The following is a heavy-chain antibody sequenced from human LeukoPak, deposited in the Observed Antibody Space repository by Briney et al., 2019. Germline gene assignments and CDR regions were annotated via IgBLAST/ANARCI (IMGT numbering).Heavy chain of an antibody. CDR1: GFIFSSYW. V-gene: IGHV3-74*01. CDR2: INTDGSIT. CDR3: ARDASGSYGPQVGY. Sequence: PGGSLRLSCAASGFIFSSYWMHWVRQAPGKGPVWFSHINTDGSITDYADSVKGRFTISRDNAKNTLYLQMNSLRAEDTAVYYCARDASGSYGPQVGYWGQGTLVTVSS. D-gene: IGHD1-26*01. J-gene: IGHJ4*02.